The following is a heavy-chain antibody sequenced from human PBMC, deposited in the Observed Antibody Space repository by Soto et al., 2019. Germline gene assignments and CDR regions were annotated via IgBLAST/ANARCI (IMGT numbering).Heavy chain of an antibody. V-gene: IGHV4-61*01. CDR1: GVSVSSGSFY. J-gene: IGHJ4*02. CDR3: ARGATVTQYDY. CDR2: GSYSGTT. D-gene: IGHD4-17*01. Sequence: LETLSLTCTVSGVSVSSGSFYWAWIRQPPGKGLEWIGFGSYSGTTNYKPSLKSRVTIPVDTSRSQISLKVSSLTAADTAVYYCARGATVTQYDYWGQGTLVTVSS.